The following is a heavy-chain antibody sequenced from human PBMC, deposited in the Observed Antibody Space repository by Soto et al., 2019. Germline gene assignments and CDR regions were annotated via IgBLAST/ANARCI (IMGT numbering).Heavy chain of an antibody. V-gene: IGHV1-24*01. CDR1: GYTLTGLS. CDR3: ATPSFLQGFNWFDP. CDR2: FDPEDGET. Sequence: ASVKVSCKVSGYTLTGLSMHWVRQAPGKGLEWMGGFDPEDGETIYAQKFQGRVTMTEDTSTDTAYMELSSLRSEDTAVYYCATPSFLQGFNWFDPWGQGTLVTVSS. J-gene: IGHJ5*02. D-gene: IGHD2-15*01.